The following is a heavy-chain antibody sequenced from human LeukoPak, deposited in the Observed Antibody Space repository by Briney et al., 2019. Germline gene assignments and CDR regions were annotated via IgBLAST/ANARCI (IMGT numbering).Heavy chain of an antibody. V-gene: IGHV3-74*01. CDR2: VNPDESRT. D-gene: IGHD1-26*01. Sequence: PGGSLRLLCGASGFPLQRYQVHRVPQAPGKGAVGGTCVNPDESRTNYADSVKGRFPISRDNAKNTLYLQMNSLRAEDTAVYYCARVISGAYYYYMDVWGKGTTVTVSS. CDR3: ARVISGAYYYYMDV. CDR1: GFPLQRYQ. J-gene: IGHJ6*03.